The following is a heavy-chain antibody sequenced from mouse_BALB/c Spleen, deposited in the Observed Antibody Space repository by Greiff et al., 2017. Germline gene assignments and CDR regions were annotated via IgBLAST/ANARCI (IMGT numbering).Heavy chain of an antibody. Sequence: VQLKQSGPGLVKPSQSLSLTCTVTGYSITSDYTWNWIRQFPGNKLEWMGYISYSGSTSYNPSLKSRISITRDTSKNQFFLQLNSVTTEDTATYYCARKYGNYRAMDYWGQGTSVTVSS. CDR2: ISYSGST. CDR3: ARKYGNYRAMDY. D-gene: IGHD2-10*02. J-gene: IGHJ4*01. CDR1: GYSITSDYT. V-gene: IGHV3-2*02.